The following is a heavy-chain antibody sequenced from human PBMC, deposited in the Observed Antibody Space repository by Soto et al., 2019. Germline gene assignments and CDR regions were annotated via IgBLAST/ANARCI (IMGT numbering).Heavy chain of an antibody. CDR3: AKAKGCSSIRCYEDYYFYMDV. Sequence: DLVESGGGVVQPGRSLRLSCAASGFIFSNYGMHWVRQAPGKGLQWVAVISDDGNNKNYLDSVRGRFTVSRDNSKSTLFLEMNSMRAEDTAVYYCAKAKGCSSIRCYEDYYFYMDVWGKGTTVTVSS. J-gene: IGHJ6*03. D-gene: IGHD2-2*01. CDR1: GFIFSNYG. CDR2: ISDDGNNK. V-gene: IGHV3-30*18.